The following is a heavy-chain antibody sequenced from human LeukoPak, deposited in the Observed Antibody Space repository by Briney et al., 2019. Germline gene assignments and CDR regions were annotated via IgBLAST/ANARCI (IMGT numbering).Heavy chain of an antibody. CDR2: INPNSGGT. Sequence: GASVKVSCKASGYTFTGYYMHWVRQAPGQGLEWMGRINPNSGGTNYAQKFQGRVTMTRDTSISTAYMELSRLRSDDTAVYYCATNYNWNDGLTESYYYGMDVWGQGTTVTVAS. CDR1: GYTFTGYY. CDR3: ATNYNWNDGLTESYYYGMDV. J-gene: IGHJ6*02. V-gene: IGHV1-2*06. D-gene: IGHD1-1*01.